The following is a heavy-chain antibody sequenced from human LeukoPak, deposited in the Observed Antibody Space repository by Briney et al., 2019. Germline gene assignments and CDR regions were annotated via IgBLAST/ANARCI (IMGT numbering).Heavy chain of an antibody. V-gene: IGHV3-7*01. Sequence: GGSLRLSCAASGFTFSSYAMSWVRQAPGKGLEWVANIKQDGSEKYYVDSVKGRFTISRDNAKNSLYLQMNSLRAEDTAVYYCAREYCSGGSCYSDAFDIWGQGTMVTVSS. J-gene: IGHJ3*02. CDR2: IKQDGSEK. CDR3: AREYCSGGSCYSDAFDI. D-gene: IGHD2-15*01. CDR1: GFTFSSYA.